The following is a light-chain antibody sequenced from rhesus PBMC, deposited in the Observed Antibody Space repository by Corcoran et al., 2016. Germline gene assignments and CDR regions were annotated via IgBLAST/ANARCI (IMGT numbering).Light chain of an antibody. CDR2: KAV. CDR1: QGISSW. J-gene: IGKJ4*01. CDR3: QQYSSRPLT. V-gene: IGKV1-22*01. Sequence: DIQMTQSPSSLSASVGDTVTITCRASQGISSWLAWYQQKPGKPHKLRIYKAVSLQSGVPSRLSGSGSGTDFTLTISSLQSEDFATYYCQQYSSRPLTFGGGTKVEIK.